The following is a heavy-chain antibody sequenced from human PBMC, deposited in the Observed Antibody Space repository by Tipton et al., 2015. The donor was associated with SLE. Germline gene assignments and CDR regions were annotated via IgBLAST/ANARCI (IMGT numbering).Heavy chain of an antibody. Sequence: TLSLTCTVSGGSISSYYWSWIRQPPGKGLEWIGYIYYSGSTNYNPSLKSRVTRSVDTSKNQFSLKLSSVTAADTAVYYCASLGVAGTLRPYGVDVWGQGTTVTVSS. V-gene: IGHV4-59*08. J-gene: IGHJ6*02. CDR3: ASLGVAGTLRPYGVDV. CDR2: IYYSGST. D-gene: IGHD6-19*01. CDR1: GGSISSYY.